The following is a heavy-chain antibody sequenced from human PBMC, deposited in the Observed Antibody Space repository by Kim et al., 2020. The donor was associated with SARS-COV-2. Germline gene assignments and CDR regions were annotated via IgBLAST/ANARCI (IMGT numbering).Heavy chain of an antibody. Sequence: ASVKVSCKTSGYTFSSYGIRWVRQAPGQGLEWMGWISGHHGKTNFAQKLQGRLSVTTDTSTSTAYMELRGLRSDDTAVYYCARDLPHRRDAYIPYYFDYWGQGTLVTVSS. CDR1: GYTFSSYG. D-gene: IGHD2-2*01. CDR3: ARDLPHRRDAYIPYYFDY. V-gene: IGHV1-18*01. J-gene: IGHJ4*02. CDR2: ISGHHGKT.